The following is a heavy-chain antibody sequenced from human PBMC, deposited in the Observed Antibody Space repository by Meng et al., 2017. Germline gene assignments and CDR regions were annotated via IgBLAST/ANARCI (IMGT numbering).Heavy chain of an antibody. J-gene: IGHJ4*02. CDR3: SRDQELVPQTIDY. Sequence: GGSLRLSCAASGFTFSSYEMNWVRQAPGKGLEWVSYISSSGSTIYYADSVKGRFTISRDNAKYSLYLQMNSLRAEDTAVYYCSRDQELVPQTIDYWGQGTRVTVSS. CDR2: ISSSGSTI. V-gene: IGHV3-48*03. D-gene: IGHD6-13*01. CDR1: GFTFSSYE.